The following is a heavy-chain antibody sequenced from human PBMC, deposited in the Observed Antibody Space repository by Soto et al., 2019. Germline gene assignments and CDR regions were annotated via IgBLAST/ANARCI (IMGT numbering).Heavy chain of an antibody. CDR3: ARSIVVVTALDY. V-gene: IGHV1-3*05. Sequence: QVQLVQSWAEEKKPGASVKVSCKASGYTFTSYAMHWVRQAPGHRLEWMGWINAGNGNTKYSQKFQGRVTITRDTSASTAYMELSSLRSEDTAVYYCARSIVVVTALDYWGQGTLVTVSS. J-gene: IGHJ4*02. CDR2: INAGNGNT. CDR1: GYTFTSYA. D-gene: IGHD2-21*02.